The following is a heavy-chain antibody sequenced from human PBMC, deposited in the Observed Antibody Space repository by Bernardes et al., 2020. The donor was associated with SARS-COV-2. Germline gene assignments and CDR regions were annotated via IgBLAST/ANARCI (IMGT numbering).Heavy chain of an antibody. D-gene: IGHD3-10*01. CDR3: ARAGEYSLAY. V-gene: IGHV4-59*01. Sequence: SETLSLTCSVSGGSTSNYYWTWIRQPPGKGLEWIGYICYNGNSKYNPSLKSRVTISVDTSKNQLSLTVTSVTAADTAVYFCARAGEYSLAYWGQGSLVTDS. J-gene: IGHJ4*02. CDR1: GGSTSNYY. CDR2: ICYNGNS.